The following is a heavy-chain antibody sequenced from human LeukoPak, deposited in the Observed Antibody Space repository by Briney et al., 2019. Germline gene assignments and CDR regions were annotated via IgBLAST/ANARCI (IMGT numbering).Heavy chain of an antibody. CDR2: INHSGST. CDR3: ARDRPNYYGSGSYSRRLDP. D-gene: IGHD3-10*01. Sequence: SSETLSLTCAVYGGSFSGYYWSWIRQPPGKGLEWIGEINHSGSTNYNPSLKSRVTISVDTSKNQFSLKLSSVTAADTAVYYCARDRPNYYGSGSYSRRLDPWGQGTLVTVSS. CDR1: GGSFSGYY. J-gene: IGHJ5*02. V-gene: IGHV4-34*01.